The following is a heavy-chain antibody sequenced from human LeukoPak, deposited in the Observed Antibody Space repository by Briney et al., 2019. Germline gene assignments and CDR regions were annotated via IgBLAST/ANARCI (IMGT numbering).Heavy chain of an antibody. CDR1: GGSISSYY. D-gene: IGHD1-1*01. Sequence: SETLSLTCTVSGGSISSYYWSWIRQPPGKGLEWIGYIYYSGSTNYNPSLKSRVTISVDTSKNQFSLKLSSVTAADTAVYYCARDIVWDDEPYWGQGTLVTVSS. V-gene: IGHV4-59*01. CDR3: ARDIVWDDEPY. CDR2: IYYSGST. J-gene: IGHJ4*02.